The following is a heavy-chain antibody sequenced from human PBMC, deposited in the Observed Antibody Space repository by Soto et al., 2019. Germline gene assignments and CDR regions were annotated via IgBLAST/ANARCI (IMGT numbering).Heavy chain of an antibody. CDR1: GFTFSSHG. D-gene: IGHD6-19*01. CDR2: IWYDGSNK. V-gene: IGHV3-33*01. J-gene: IGHJ4*02. Sequence: QVQLVESGGGVVQPGRSLRLSCAASGFTFSSHGMHWVRQAPGKGLEWVAVIWYDGSNKYYADSVKGRFTISIDDSKNMVYLQMNSLRAEDTAVYYCVRDGWYSIQAPYWGQGTLVTVSS. CDR3: VRDGWYSIQAPY.